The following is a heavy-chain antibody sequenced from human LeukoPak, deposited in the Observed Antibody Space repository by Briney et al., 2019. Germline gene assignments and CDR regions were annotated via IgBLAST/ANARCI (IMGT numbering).Heavy chain of an antibody. CDR2: IYYTGSA. CDR3: AALNQRGSGRYADY. D-gene: IGHD3-10*01. J-gene: IGHJ4*02. Sequence: SETLSLTCTVSGGSITSTTYYWGWIRQPPGQGLEWIGSIYYTGSAYYYPSLKSRITISVDTSKKQFSLKLSSVTAADTAVYYCAALNQRGSGRYADYWGQGTLVTVSS. V-gene: IGHV4-39*01. CDR1: GGSITSTTYY.